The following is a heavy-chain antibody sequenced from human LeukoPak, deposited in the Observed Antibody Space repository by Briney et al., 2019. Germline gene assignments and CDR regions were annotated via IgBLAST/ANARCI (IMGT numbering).Heavy chain of an antibody. J-gene: IGHJ4*02. D-gene: IGHD5-12*01. Sequence: GGSLRLSCVASGFTSSSHYMSWVRQVPGKGLEWVANIKQDGSQKSYVDSVKGRFTISRDNAKNSLYLQMNSLRAEDTAVYYCARGVSRYSGYDLAYWGQGTLVTVSS. CDR3: ARGVSRYSGYDLAY. CDR2: IKQDGSQK. CDR1: GFTSSSHY. V-gene: IGHV3-7*01.